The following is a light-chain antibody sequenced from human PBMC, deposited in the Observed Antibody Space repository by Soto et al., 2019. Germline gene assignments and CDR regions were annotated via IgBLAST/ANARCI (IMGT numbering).Light chain of an antibody. V-gene: IGKV3-15*01. CDR3: EQYNNWPHA. J-gene: IGKJ4*01. CDR2: GAS. Sequence: IVMTPSPATLSVSPGERATLSCRASQSVSSNLAWYQQKPGQAPRLLIYGASTRATAIPARFSGSGSGTEFTLTISSLQSEDFAVYYCEQYNNWPHAFGGGTKVDIK. CDR1: QSVSSN.